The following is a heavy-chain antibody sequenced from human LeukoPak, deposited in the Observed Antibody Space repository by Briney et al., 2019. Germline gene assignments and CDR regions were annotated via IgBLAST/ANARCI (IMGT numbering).Heavy chain of an antibody. D-gene: IGHD6-13*01. V-gene: IGHV4-34*01. CDR3: ARSVVRYSSSWYWTRVGVVPMEQEHFDY. CDR1: GGSFSGYY. CDR2: INHSGST. Sequence: SETLSLTCAVYGGSFSGYYWSWIRQPPGKGLEWIGEINHSGSTNYNPSLKSRVTISVDTSKNQFSLKLSSVTAADTAVYYCARSVVRYSSSWYWTRVGVVPMEQEHFDYWGQETLVTVSS. J-gene: IGHJ4*02.